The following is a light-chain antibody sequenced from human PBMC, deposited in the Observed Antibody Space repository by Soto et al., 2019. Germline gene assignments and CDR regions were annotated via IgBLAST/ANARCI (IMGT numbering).Light chain of an antibody. Sequence: QTVVTQPPSVSGAPGQRVTISCTGSSSNIGAGYDVHWYQQLPGTAPKLLIYRNSNRPSGVPDRFSGSKSGTSASLAITGLQAEDEADYYCQSYDSSLSVYVVFGGGTKLTVL. CDR3: QSYDSSLSVYVV. CDR2: RNS. CDR1: SSNIGAGYD. J-gene: IGLJ2*01. V-gene: IGLV1-40*01.